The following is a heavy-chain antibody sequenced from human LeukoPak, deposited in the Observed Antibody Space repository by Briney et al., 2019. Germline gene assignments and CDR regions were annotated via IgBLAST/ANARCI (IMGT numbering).Heavy chain of an antibody. CDR2: IHHSGSI. CDR3: VRGLTGPRGAAPGRVALGY. CDR1: RXSFSAYY. Sequence: SETLSLTCAVYRXSFSAYYWTWIRQSPGKGLDWIGEIHHSGSINYNPSLKSRATISLDTSKNHFSLKLSSVTAADTAVYYCVRGLTGPRGAAPGRVALGYWGQGTLVTVSS. D-gene: IGHD6-13*01. V-gene: IGHV4-34*01. J-gene: IGHJ4*02.